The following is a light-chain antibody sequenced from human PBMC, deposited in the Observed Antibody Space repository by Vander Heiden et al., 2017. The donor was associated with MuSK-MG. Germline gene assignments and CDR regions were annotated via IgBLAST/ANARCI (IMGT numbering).Light chain of an antibody. Sequence: EIVLTQSPGTLSLSPGERATLSCRASQSISSYLAWYQQKPGQAPRLLIYDASNRATGIPARFSGSGYGTDFTLTISSREPEDFAVYYCQQPSNWPPLTFGGGTKVEIK. CDR2: DAS. CDR3: QQPSNWPPLT. J-gene: IGKJ4*01. CDR1: QSISSY. V-gene: IGKV3-11*01.